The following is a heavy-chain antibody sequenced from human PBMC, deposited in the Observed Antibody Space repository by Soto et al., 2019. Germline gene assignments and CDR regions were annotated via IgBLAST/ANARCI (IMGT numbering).Heavy chain of an antibody. Sequence: SDTLSLTYTVSGGSISSYYWSWIRQPPGKGLEWIGYIYYSGSTNYNPSLKSRVTISVDTSKNQFSLKLSPVTAADTAVYYCERLVRTVTNYDFWCQGTLDTV. CDR1: GGSISSYY. V-gene: IGHV4-59*08. J-gene: IGHJ4*02. D-gene: IGHD4-17*01. CDR2: IYYSGST. CDR3: ERLVRTVTNYDF.